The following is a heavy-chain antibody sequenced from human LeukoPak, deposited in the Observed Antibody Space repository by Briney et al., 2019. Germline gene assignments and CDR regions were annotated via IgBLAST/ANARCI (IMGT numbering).Heavy chain of an antibody. Sequence: SETLSLTCTVSGGSISSGGYYWSWIRQPPGKGLEWIGSIYYSGSTYYNPSLKSRVTISVDTSKNQFSLKLSSVTAADTAVYYCARSTRRGAATGAFDIWGQGTMVTVSS. CDR2: IYYSGST. D-gene: IGHD3-10*01. V-gene: IGHV4-39*01. CDR3: ARSTRRGAATGAFDI. CDR1: GGSISSGGYY. J-gene: IGHJ3*02.